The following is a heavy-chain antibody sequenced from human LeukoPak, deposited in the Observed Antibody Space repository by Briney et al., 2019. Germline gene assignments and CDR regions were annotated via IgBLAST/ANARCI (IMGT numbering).Heavy chain of an antibody. CDR2: INARGDT. CDR1: GWSFNDYY. Sequence: SETLSLTCAVYGWSFNDYYWNWVRQPPGKGLEWIGEINARGDTNYNPSLKSRVTISVDTSKKQFSLRLTSMIAADTALYYCARGQVPAARGYNWFDPWGQGTLVTVSS. V-gene: IGHV4-34*01. D-gene: IGHD2-2*01. J-gene: IGHJ5*02. CDR3: ARGQVPAARGYNWFDP.